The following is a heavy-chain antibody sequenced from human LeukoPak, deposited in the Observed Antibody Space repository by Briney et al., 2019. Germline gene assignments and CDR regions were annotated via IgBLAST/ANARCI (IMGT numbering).Heavy chain of an antibody. Sequence: SETLSLTCAVYGGPFNDYYWNWLRQPPGKGLEWIGEINHSGSTNYHPSYKSRVTISLDTSQNHFPLKLSSVTAADTAVYYCARAGPSLDWFDPWGQGTLVTVSS. D-gene: IGHD1-1*01. CDR2: INHSGST. V-gene: IGHV4-34*01. J-gene: IGHJ5*02. CDR1: GGPFNDYY. CDR3: ARAGPSLDWFDP.